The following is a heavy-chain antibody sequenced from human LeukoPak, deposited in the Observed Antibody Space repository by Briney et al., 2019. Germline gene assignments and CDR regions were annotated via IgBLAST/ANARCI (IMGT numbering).Heavy chain of an antibody. CDR3: APSRRGSGSYYFDY. CDR1: GGSISSSSYY. CDR2: IYYSGST. V-gene: IGHV4-39*01. J-gene: IGHJ4*02. D-gene: IGHD3-10*01. Sequence: SETLSLTCTVSGGSISSSSYYWGWIRQPPGKGLEWIGSIYYSGSTYYNPSLKSRVTISVDTSKNQFSLKLNSVTAADTAVYYCAPSRRGSGSYYFDYWGQGTLVTVSS.